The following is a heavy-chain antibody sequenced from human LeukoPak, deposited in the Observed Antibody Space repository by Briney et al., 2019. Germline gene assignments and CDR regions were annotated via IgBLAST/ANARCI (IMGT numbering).Heavy chain of an antibody. D-gene: IGHD2-2*01. V-gene: IGHV3-74*01. J-gene: IGHJ4*02. CDR1: GYTFSSYW. Sequence: PGGSLRLSCAACGYTFSSYWMHWVRQAPGKGLVWVSRINSDGTSISYADSVKGRFTISRDNAKNSLYLQMNSLRAEDTAVYYCAREPDIVVVPAAMFDYWGQGTLVTVSS. CDR3: AREPDIVVVPAAMFDY. CDR2: INSDGTSI.